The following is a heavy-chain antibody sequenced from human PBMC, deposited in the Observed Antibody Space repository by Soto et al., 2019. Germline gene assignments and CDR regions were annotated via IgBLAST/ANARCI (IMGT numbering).Heavy chain of an antibody. Sequence: EVELVESGGGLVLPGGSLRLSCEASGFNFNNYAMHWVRQAPGKGLEWVSGISWTGETIVYADFVKGRFTISRDKSKSSLYLEMNSLRPEDTALYYCAKDEIGVAGNSALDMWGQETMVTVSS. CDR3: AKDEIGVAGNSALDM. D-gene: IGHD3-22*01. CDR1: GFNFNNYA. CDR2: ISWTGETI. V-gene: IGHV3-9*01. J-gene: IGHJ3*02.